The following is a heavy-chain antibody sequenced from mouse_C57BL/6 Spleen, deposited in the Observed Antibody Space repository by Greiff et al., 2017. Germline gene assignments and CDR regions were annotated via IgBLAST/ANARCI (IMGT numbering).Heavy chain of an antibody. J-gene: IGHJ4*01. CDR2: INPNNGGT. Sequence: VQLQQSGPELVKPGASVKISCKASGYTFTDYYMNWVKQSHGKSLEWIGDINPNNGGTSYNQKFKGKATLTVDKSSSTAYMELRSLTSEDSAVYYCARGRSSGSFMDYWGQGTSVTVSS. D-gene: IGHD3-2*02. CDR1: GYTFTDYY. CDR3: ARGRSSGSFMDY. V-gene: IGHV1-26*01.